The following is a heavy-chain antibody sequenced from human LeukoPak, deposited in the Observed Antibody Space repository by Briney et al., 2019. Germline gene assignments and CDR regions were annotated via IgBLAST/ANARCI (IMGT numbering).Heavy chain of an antibody. CDR2: ISGSGGST. CDR3: AKASLIVGDYHYYGMDV. D-gene: IGHD3-22*01. V-gene: IGHV3-23*01. J-gene: IGHJ6*02. Sequence: PAQSLTLSCAASGFIFSSFDMSWVRQAPGKGLEWVPGISGSGGSTYYAGSVKGRFTMSRDNSKNTLYLQMNSLRAEDTDVYSCAKASLIVGDYHYYGMDVWGQGTTVTVSS. CDR1: GFIFSSFD.